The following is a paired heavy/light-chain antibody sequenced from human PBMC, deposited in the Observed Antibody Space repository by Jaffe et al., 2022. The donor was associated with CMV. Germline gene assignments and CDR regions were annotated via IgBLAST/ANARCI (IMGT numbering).Light chain of an antibody. CDR2: AAS. CDR1: QTIITY. V-gene: IGKV1-39*01. Sequence: DIRMTQSPSSLYASVGDRVTITCRASQTIITYLNWYQQKPGKAPKLLIYAASTLQSGVPSRISGSGSETGFTLTISGLQPEDVATYYCQQSFSNPWTFGQGTKVEIK. J-gene: IGKJ1*01. CDR3: QQSFSNPWT.
Heavy chain of an antibody. Sequence: EVQLVQSGAEVKKPGESLRISCKGSGYSFPDYWINWVRQMPGKGLEWMGRIDPTDSYTNYNPSFQGHVTISVDTSIATAYLQWTSLRASDTAMYYCARHEGRGDGPDYDLLSGPHNDPFDVWGQGTIVTVSS. CDR2: IDPTDSYT. CDR3: ARHEGRGDGPDYDLLSGPHNDPFDV. V-gene: IGHV5-10-1*03. CDR1: GYSFPDYW. D-gene: IGHD3-3*01. J-gene: IGHJ3*01.